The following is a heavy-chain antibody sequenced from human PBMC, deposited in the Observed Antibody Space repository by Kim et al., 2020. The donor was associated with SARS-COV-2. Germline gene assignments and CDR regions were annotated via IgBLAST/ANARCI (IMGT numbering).Heavy chain of an antibody. Sequence: WNRGRIGYADSVKGRFTISRDNAKNSLYLQMNSLRAEGTALYYCASSRVWGQGTLVTVSS. CDR3: ASSRV. J-gene: IGHJ4*02. D-gene: IGHD6-13*01. V-gene: IGHV3-9*01. CDR2: WNRGRI.